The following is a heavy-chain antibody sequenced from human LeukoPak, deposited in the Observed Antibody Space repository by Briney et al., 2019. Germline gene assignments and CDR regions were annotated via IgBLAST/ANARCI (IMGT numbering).Heavy chain of an antibody. Sequence: AGSLRLSCAASGFTFSSYGMHWVRQAAGKGLEWVAFIRYDGSNKYYADSVKGRFTISRDNSKNTLYLQMNSLRAEDTAGYYCAKDVAHYIHVWGKGNPVTVSS. J-gene: IGHJ6*04. CDR1: GFTFSSYG. CDR3: AKDVAHYIHV. D-gene: IGHD2-2*02. V-gene: IGHV3-30*02. CDR2: IRYDGSNK.